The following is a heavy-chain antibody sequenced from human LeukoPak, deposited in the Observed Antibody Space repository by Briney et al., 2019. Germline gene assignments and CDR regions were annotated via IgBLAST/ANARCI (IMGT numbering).Heavy chain of an antibody. CDR3: ARDNYDFWSGPNAFDI. V-gene: IGHV1-46*01. D-gene: IGHD3-3*01. CDR2: INPSGGST. CDR1: GYTFTSYY. Sequence: ASVKVSCKASGYTFTSYYMHWVRQAPGQGLEWMGIINPSGGSTSYAQKLQGRVTMTTDTSTSTAYMELRSLRSDDTAVYYCARDNYDFWSGPNAFDIWGQGTMVTVSS. J-gene: IGHJ3*02.